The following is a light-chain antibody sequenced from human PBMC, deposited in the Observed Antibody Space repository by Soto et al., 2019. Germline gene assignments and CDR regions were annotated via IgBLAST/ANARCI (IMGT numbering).Light chain of an antibody. CDR3: QQYSTYPWT. Sequence: DIQMTQSPSTLSASVGDRVTITCRASQSINSWLAWYQQKPGKAPKLLIYKASSLESGVPSTWSGSGSGTEFTLTISSLQPDDFASYYCQQYSTYPWTFGQGTKVEIK. CDR2: KAS. V-gene: IGKV1-5*03. J-gene: IGKJ1*01. CDR1: QSINSW.